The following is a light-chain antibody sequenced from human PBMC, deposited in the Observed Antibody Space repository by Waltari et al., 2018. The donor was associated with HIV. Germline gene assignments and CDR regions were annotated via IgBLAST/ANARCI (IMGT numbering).Light chain of an antibody. V-gene: IGLV2-8*01. J-gene: IGLJ2*01. Sequence: QSALTQPPSASGSPGQSVTISCTGTSSDVGGYKYVSWYQPKPGKAPKLMIYEVSQRPSGVPDRFSGSKPGNTASLTVSGLQAEDEADYYCSSYAGSDNYVIFGGGTKLTVL. CDR3: SSYAGSDNYVI. CDR2: EVS. CDR1: SSDVGGYKY.